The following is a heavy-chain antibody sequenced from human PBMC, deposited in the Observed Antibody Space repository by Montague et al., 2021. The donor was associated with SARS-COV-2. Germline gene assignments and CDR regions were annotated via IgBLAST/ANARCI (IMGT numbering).Heavy chain of an antibody. CDR2: IYHYGSA. V-gene: IGHV4-59*08. CDR3: ARHANWDWYYFDY. Sequence: SETLSLTCSVSGGSISSSYWSWIRQPPGKGLEWIGYIYHYGSAKYNPSLMSRVTISVDTSKNQFSLKLSSVTAVDTAVYCCARHANWDWYYFDYWGQGTLVTVSS. CDR1: GGSISSSY. J-gene: IGHJ4*02. D-gene: IGHD7-27*01.